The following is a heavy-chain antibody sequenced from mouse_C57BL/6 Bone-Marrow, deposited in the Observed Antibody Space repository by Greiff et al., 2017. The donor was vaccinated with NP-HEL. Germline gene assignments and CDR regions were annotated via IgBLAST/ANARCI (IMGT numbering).Heavy chain of an antibody. CDR1: GFTFSSYT. Sequence: EVKVVESGGGLVKPGGSLKLSCAASGFTFSSYTMSWVRQTPEKRLEWVATISGGGGNTYYPDSVKGRFTISRDKAKNTLYLQMSSLRSEDTALYYCARQVYYWGQGTTLTVSS. V-gene: IGHV5-9*01. CDR2: ISGGGGNT. CDR3: ARQVYY. J-gene: IGHJ2*01.